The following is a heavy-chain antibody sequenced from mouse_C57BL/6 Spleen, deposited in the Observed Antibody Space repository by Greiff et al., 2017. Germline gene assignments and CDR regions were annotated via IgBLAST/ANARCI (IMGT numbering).Heavy chain of an antibody. CDR1: GYTFTSYW. CDR3: ARRGWDRYYIDY. V-gene: IGHV1-55*01. CDR2: IYPGSGST. J-gene: IGHJ2*01. Sequence: QVQLQQSGAELVKPGASVKMSCKASGYTFTSYWITWVKQRPGQGLEWIGEIYPGSGSTNYNEKFKGKATLTVDTSSSTAYMQLSSLTSEDSAVYYCARRGWDRYYIDYWGQGTTLTVSS. D-gene: IGHD4-1*01.